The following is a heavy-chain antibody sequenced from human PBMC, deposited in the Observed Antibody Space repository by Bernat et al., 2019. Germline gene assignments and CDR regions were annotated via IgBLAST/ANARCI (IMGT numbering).Heavy chain of an antibody. V-gene: IGHV3-23*01. CDR3: AIGPLLSQQDGDY. CDR2: ISGSCGST. Sequence: EVQLLESGGGLVQPGGSLRLSCAASGFTFSSYAMSWVRQAPGKGLEWVSAISGSCGSTYYADSVKGRFTISRDNSKNTLYLQMNSLRAEDTAVYYCAIGPLLSQQDGDYWGQGTLVTVSS. J-gene: IGHJ4*02. CDR1: GFTFSSYA. D-gene: IGHD2-21*02.